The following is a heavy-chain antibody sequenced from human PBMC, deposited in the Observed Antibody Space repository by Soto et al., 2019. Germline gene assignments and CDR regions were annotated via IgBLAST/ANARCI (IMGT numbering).Heavy chain of an antibody. CDR2: ISYDGSNK. CDR1: AFTFSSYG. Sequence: PGGSLRLSCAAYAFTFSSYGMHWARQALDKGLEWVAVISYDGSNKYYADSVKGRFTISRDNSKNTLYLQMNSLRAEDTAVYYCAKDRGYDFWSGYYGYYYYYYGMDVWGQGT. J-gene: IGHJ6*02. CDR3: AKDRGYDFWSGYYGYYYYYYGMDV. V-gene: IGHV3-30*18. D-gene: IGHD3-3*01.